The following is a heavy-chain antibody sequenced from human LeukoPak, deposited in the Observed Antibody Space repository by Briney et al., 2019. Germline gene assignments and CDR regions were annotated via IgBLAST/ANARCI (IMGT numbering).Heavy chain of an antibody. CDR3: AKEGYSRGYYSYYYMDV. D-gene: IGHD6-13*01. CDR1: GFTFSRYG. J-gene: IGHJ6*03. Sequence: GGSLRLSCAASGFTFSRYGMHCVRQAPGKGLEWVTAISYDGSNKYYADSVKGRFTISRDNSKNTLYVQMNSLRAEDTAVYYCAKEGYSRGYYSYYYMDVWGKGTTVTASS. V-gene: IGHV3-30*04. CDR2: ISYDGSNK.